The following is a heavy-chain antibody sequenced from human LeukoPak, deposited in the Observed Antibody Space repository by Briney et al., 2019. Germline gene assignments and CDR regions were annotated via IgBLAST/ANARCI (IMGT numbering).Heavy chain of an antibody. CDR1: GFTFSSYW. Sequence: GGSLRLSCAASGFTFSSYWMSWVRQAPGKGLEWVANIKQDGSEKYYVDSVKGRFTISRDNAKNSLYLQMNSLRAEDTAVYYCARSGTYCGGDCYQLDYWGQGTLVTVSS. D-gene: IGHD2-21*01. CDR3: ARSGTYCGGDCYQLDY. V-gene: IGHV3-7*01. J-gene: IGHJ4*02. CDR2: IKQDGSEK.